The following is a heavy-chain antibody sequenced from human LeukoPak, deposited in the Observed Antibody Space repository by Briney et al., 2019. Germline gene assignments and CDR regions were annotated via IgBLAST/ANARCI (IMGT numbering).Heavy chain of an antibody. CDR3: ATDLRGSYYWFDY. Sequence: ASVKVSCKASGYTFTSYGISWVRQAPGQGLEWMGWISAYNGNTNYAQKLQGRVTMTEDTSTDTAYMELSSLRSEDTAVYYCATDLRGSYYWFDYWGQGTLVTVSS. D-gene: IGHD1-26*01. CDR2: ISAYNGNT. V-gene: IGHV1-18*01. J-gene: IGHJ4*02. CDR1: GYTFTSYG.